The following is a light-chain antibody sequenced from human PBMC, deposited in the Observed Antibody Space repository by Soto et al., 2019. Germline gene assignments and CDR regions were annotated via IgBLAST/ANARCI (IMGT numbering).Light chain of an antibody. J-gene: IGLJ1*01. CDR1: SSNIGGNS. V-gene: IGLV1-51*01. CDR3: GSWDSSLSAYV. Sequence: QSVLTQPPSVSAAPGQKVTISCSGSSSNIGGNSVSWYQQLPGTAPKLLIYDDDKRTSGIPDRFSGSKSGTSATLGITGFRTGDEADYYCGSWDSSLSAYVFGTGTRSPS. CDR2: DDD.